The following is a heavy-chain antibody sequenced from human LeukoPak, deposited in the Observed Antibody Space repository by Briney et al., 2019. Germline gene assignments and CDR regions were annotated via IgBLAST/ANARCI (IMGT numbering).Heavy chain of an antibody. CDR1: GFTFSDYY. Sequence: GGSLRLSCAASGFTFSDYYMSWIRQAPGKGLEWVSYVSSSGSTIYYADSVKGRFTISRDNAKNSLYLQMNSLRAEDTAVYYCARVMGIVVVPAAVDAFDIWGQGTMVTVSS. J-gene: IGHJ3*02. V-gene: IGHV3-11*01. CDR2: VSSSGSTI. CDR3: ARVMGIVVVPAAVDAFDI. D-gene: IGHD2-2*01.